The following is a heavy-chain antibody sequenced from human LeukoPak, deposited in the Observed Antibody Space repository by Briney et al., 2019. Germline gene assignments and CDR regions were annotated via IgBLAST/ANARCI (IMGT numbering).Heavy chain of an antibody. CDR2: IRYDGSNK. CDR3: AKDLGYCSSTSCRDFDY. CDR1: GFTFSSYG. Sequence: GXSLRLSCAASGFTFSSYGMQWVRQAPGKGREWVAFIRYDGSNKYYADSVKGRFTISSDNSTNTLYLQMNSLRAEHTAVYYCAKDLGYCSSTSCRDFDYWGQGTLVTVSS. J-gene: IGHJ4*02. V-gene: IGHV3-30*02. D-gene: IGHD2-2*01.